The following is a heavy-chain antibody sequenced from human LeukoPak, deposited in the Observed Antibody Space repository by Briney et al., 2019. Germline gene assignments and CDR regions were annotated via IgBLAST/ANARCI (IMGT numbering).Heavy chain of an antibody. CDR2: ISVYNGNT. CDR3: ARLQPHRIYYDNSDYPTRNDY. Sequence: ASVKVSCKASGYIFTSYGICWVRQAPGQGLEWMGWISVYNGNTNYVQKFQGRVTMTTDTPTSTADMELRSLRSDDTAVYYCARLQPHRIYYDNSDYPTRNDYWGQGTLVTVSS. V-gene: IGHV1-18*01. J-gene: IGHJ4*02. CDR1: GYIFTSYG. D-gene: IGHD3-22*01.